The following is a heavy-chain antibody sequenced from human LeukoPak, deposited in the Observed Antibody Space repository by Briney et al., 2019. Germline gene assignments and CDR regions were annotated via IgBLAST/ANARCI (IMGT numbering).Heavy chain of an antibody. CDR1: GGSFSGYY. D-gene: IGHD2-2*01. V-gene: IGHV4-34*01. Sequence: SETLSLTCAVYGGSFSGYYWSWIRQPPGKGLEWIGEINHSGSTNYNPSLKCRVTISVDTSKNQFSLKLSSVTAADTAVYYCARGSYQSPRYCSSTSCYYYGMDVWGKGTTVTVSS. CDR2: INHSGST. J-gene: IGHJ6*04. CDR3: ARGSYQSPRYCSSTSCYYYGMDV.